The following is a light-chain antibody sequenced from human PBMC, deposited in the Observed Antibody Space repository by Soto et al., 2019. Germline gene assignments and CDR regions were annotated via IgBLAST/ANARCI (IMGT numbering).Light chain of an antibody. J-gene: IGLJ1*01. V-gene: IGLV3-21*02. Sequence: SYELTQPPSVSVAPGQTATIPCGVHNIGGKSVHWYQQRPGQAPVVVVYDDSDRPSGIPARFSGSNSGNTATLTITSVEAGDEADYFCQVLEGGTGQNYVFGPGTKVTVL. CDR2: DDS. CDR1: NIGGKS. CDR3: QVLEGGTGQNYV.